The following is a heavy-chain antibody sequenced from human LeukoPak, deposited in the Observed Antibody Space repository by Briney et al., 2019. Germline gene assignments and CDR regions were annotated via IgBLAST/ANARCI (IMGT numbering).Heavy chain of an antibody. J-gene: IGHJ4*02. Sequence: GGSLRLSCAASGFTFSSYSMNWVRQAPGKGLEWVSSISSSSSYIYYAESVKGRFTISRDNAKNSLYLQMNSLRAEDPDVYYCARDRSPVRVPTVFDYWGQGTLVTVSS. CDR2: ISSSSSYI. CDR1: GFTFSSYS. CDR3: ARDRSPVRVPTVFDY. D-gene: IGHD1-26*01. V-gene: IGHV3-21*01.